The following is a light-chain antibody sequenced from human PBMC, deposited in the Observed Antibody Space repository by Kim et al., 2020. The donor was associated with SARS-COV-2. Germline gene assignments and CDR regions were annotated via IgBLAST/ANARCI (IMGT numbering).Light chain of an antibody. CDR3: SSYTSRYTLG. CDR2: DVT. Sequence: QSALTQPASVSGSPGQSITISCTGTSSDVGGYNYVSWYQQHPGKAPKLMIYDVTNRPSGVSARFSASKSGNTASLTISGLQAEDEAEYYCSSYTSRYTLGFGGGTQLTVL. CDR1: SSDVGGYNY. V-gene: IGLV2-14*03. J-gene: IGLJ2*01.